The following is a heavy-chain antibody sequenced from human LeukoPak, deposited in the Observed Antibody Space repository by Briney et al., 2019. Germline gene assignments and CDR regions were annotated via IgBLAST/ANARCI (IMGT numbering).Heavy chain of an antibody. D-gene: IGHD3-10*01. Sequence: GGSLRLSCAASGFTFRNYGMSWVRQAPGKGLEWVSAISGDAADIFYADSAKGRFTISRDNSKNTLYLQLNSLRAEDTAVYYCAKSNGYGLVDIWGQGTMVTVSS. J-gene: IGHJ3*02. CDR1: GFTFRNYG. CDR2: ISGDAADI. V-gene: IGHV3-23*01. CDR3: AKSNGYGLVDI.